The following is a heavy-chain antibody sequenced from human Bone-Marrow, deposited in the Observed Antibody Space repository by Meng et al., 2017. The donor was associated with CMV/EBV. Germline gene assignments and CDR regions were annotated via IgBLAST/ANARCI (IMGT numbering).Heavy chain of an antibody. D-gene: IGHD3-10*01. V-gene: IGHV4-59*01. Sequence: SETLSLTCTVSGGSISSYYWSWIRQPPGKGLEWIGYIYYSGSTNYNPPLKSRVSISVDMSKNQFSLKLNSVTAADTAVYYCARSPRGLSHNGFDPWGQGTLVTVSS. CDR3: ARSPRGLSHNGFDP. CDR2: IYYSGST. CDR1: GGSISSYY. J-gene: IGHJ5*02.